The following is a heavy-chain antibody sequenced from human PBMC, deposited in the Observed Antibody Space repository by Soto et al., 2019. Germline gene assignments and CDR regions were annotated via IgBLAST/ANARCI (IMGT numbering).Heavy chain of an antibody. CDR3: ARDIVVVVAATRQNWFDP. CDR1: GGSISSGYYY. J-gene: IGHJ5*02. V-gene: IGHV4-30-4*01. Sequence: SETLSLTCTVSGGSISSGYYYWSWIRQPPGKGLEWIGYIYYSGSTYYNPSLKSQVTISVDTSKNQFSLKLSSVTAADTAVYYCARDIVVVVAATRQNWFDPWGQGTLVTVSS. CDR2: IYYSGST. D-gene: IGHD2-15*01.